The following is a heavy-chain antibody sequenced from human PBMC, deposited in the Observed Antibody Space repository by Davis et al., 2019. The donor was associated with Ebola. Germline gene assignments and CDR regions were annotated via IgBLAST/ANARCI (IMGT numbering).Heavy chain of an antibody. J-gene: IGHJ3*02. CDR1: RYTFTNYY. Sequence: ASVTVSCKASRYTFTNYYMHWVRPAPGQGLAWMGLINPNDGRTIYAQKFQGRVTVTRDTSTTTVYMDLSSLRSEDTALYYCTTPGGQDSGYDVFDIWGQGTMVTVSS. V-gene: IGHV1-46*03. D-gene: IGHD5-12*01. CDR3: TTPGGQDSGYDVFDI. CDR2: INPNDGRT.